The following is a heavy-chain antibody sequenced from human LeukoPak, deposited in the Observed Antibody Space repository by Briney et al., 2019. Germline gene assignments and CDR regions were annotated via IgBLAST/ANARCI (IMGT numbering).Heavy chain of an antibody. Sequence: ASEKVSCTASVYTLTSYGISWVRQAPGQGLERMGWISAYKGNTNYVRKLQGRVTTTTDTSPCPAYMWMRSLRSDDTAVYSCARDQDFDYWGQGTLVTVSS. J-gene: IGHJ4*02. CDR2: ISAYKGNT. CDR3: ARDQDFDY. CDR1: VYTLTSYG. V-gene: IGHV1-18*01.